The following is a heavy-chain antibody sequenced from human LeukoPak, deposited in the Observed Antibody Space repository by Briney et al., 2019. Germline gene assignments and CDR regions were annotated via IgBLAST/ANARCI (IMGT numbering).Heavy chain of an antibody. CDR2: ISAFNDNT. CDR3: ARDLLTDSVFYASGPPWFDP. J-gene: IGHJ5*02. V-gene: IGHV1-18*01. Sequence: GASVKVSCKASGYTFSRYAMNWVRQAPGQGLEWMGWISAFNDNTDYTQKFQGRVTLTTDKSTSTAYMEMRSLRSDDTAVYYCARDLLTDSVFYASGPPWFDPWGQGTLITVSS. CDR1: GYTFSRYA. D-gene: IGHD3-10*01.